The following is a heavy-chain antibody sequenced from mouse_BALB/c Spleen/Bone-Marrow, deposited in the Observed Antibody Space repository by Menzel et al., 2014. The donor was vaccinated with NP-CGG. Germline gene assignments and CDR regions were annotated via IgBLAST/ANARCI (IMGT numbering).Heavy chain of an antibody. D-gene: IGHD2-10*02. CDR3: PQYGM. CDR1: GFTFSSYG. J-gene: IGHJ3*02. V-gene: IGHV5-6*01. CDR2: ISSGGSYT. Sequence: VHLVESGGDLVKPGGSLKLSCAASGFTFSSYGMPWVRQPPDKSLEWVATISSGGSYTDYPDSVKGRFTISRANAKNTLYRQMSSRKSEDTALYYCPQYGMWGQGTLVTVS.